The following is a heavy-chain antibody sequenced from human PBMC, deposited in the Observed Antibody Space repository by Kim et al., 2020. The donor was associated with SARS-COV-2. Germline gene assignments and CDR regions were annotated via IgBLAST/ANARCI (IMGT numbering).Heavy chain of an antibody. J-gene: IGHJ4*02. V-gene: IGHV3-21*01. CDR3: ARDPEYSVTAYY. Sequence: IDYADSVKGRFTIYRDNAKNSLYLQMNSLRAEDTAVYYCARDPEYSVTAYYWGQGTLVTVSS. CDR2: I. D-gene: IGHD2-21*02.